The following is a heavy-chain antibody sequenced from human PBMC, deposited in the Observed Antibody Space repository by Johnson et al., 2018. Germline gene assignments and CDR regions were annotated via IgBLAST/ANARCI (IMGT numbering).Heavy chain of an antibody. CDR2: IIPIFGTA. CDR3: ARGWHAVDRCYYYGRDV. J-gene: IGHJ6*02. CDR1: GGTFSSYA. D-gene: IGHD4-23*01. Sequence: QVQLQESGAEVKKPGSSVKVSCKASGGTFSSYAISWVRQAPGQGLEWMGGIIPIFGTANYAQKFQGRVTITAAESTSTGYMELSSLRSEDTAGYYCARGWHAVDRCYYYGRDVWGQGTTVTVS. V-gene: IGHV1-69*01.